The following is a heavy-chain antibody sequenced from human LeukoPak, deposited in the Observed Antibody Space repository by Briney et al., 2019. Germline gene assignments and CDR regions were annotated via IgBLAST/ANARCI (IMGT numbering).Heavy chain of an antibody. J-gene: IGHJ4*02. CDR1: GYTFTGYY. CDR3: ARRLINNHPLDY. V-gene: IGHV1-2*02. D-gene: IGHD1-14*01. CDR2: VNPNSGTT. Sequence: GASVKVTCQSSGYTFTGYYVHWVRQAPGQGLEWMGWVNPNSGTTNYAQQLQGRVTMTRDTSISTAYMELSRLRSDDTAVYYCARRLINNHPLDYWGQGTLVTVSS.